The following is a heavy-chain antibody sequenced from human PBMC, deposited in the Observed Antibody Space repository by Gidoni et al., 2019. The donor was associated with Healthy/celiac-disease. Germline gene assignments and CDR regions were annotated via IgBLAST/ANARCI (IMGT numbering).Heavy chain of an antibody. D-gene: IGHD3-22*01. CDR1: GFTFSSDG. V-gene: IGHV3-33*01. CDR3: ARVGYYDSSGYYWGGEPHLDY. CDR2: KWYDGSNK. Sequence: QVQLVESGGGVVQPGRSLRPSCAASGFTFSSDGMHWARQAPGKGLEWVAVKWYDGSNKYYSDSVKGRFTISRDNSKNTLYLQMNSLRAEDTAVYYCARVGYYDSSGYYWGGEPHLDYWGQGTLVTVSS. J-gene: IGHJ4*02.